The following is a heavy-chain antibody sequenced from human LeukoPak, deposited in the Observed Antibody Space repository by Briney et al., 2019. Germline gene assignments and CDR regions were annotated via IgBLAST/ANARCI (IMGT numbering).Heavy chain of an antibody. CDR3: ARDLWKQLVRADI. CDR2: ISYDGSNK. CDR1: GFTFSSYG. D-gene: IGHD6-13*01. Sequence: PGGSLRLSCAASGFTFSSYGMHWVRQAPGKGLEWVAVISYDGSNKYYADSVKGRFTISRDNAKNSLYLQMNSLRAEDTAVYYCARDLWKQLVRADIWGQGTMVTVSS. J-gene: IGHJ3*02. V-gene: IGHV3-30*03.